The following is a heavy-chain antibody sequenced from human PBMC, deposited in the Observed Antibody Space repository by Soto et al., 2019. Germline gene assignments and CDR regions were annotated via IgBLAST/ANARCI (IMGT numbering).Heavy chain of an antibody. D-gene: IGHD2-2*01. CDR1: GFTFSSYA. V-gene: IGHV3-23*01. CDR2: ISGSGGST. CDR3: AKASSTSCYALICAFDI. J-gene: IGHJ3*02. Sequence: GGSLRLSCAASGFTFSSYAMSWVRQAPGKGLEWVSAISGSGGSTYYADSVKGRFTISRDNSKNTLYLQMNSLRAEDTAVYYCAKASSTSCYALICAFDIWGQGTMVTVS.